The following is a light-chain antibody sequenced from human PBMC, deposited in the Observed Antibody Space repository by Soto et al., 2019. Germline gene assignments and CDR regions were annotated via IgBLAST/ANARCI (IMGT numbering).Light chain of an antibody. V-gene: IGKV3-15*01. CDR2: NPS. J-gene: IGKJ4*01. Sequence: EIVMTQSPATLSVSPGEGATLSCRASQSVGANLAWYLQKPGQAPKLLLYNPSTRATGVPARFSGSGSGTDFTLTISTLQSEDFAIYYCQQYDDWPLTFCGGTRVEVK. CDR3: QQYDDWPLT. CDR1: QSVGAN.